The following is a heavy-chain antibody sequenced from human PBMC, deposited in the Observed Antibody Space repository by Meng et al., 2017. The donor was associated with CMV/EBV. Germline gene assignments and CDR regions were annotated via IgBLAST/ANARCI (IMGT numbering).Heavy chain of an antibody. CDR1: GFTFSNAW. V-gene: IGHV3-15*01. J-gene: IGHJ3*02. CDR2: IKSKTDGGTT. Sequence: GESLKISCAASGFTFSNAWMSWVRQAPGKGLEWVGRIKSKTDGGTTDYSAPVKGRFTILRDDSKNTLYLQMNSLKNEDTAVYYCTTEEAFDIWGQGTMVTVSS. CDR3: TTEEAFDI.